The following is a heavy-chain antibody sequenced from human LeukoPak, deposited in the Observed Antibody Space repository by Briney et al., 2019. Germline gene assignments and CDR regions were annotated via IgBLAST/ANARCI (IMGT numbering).Heavy chain of an antibody. Sequence: ASVTVSYKASGYTFTSYYMHWVRQAPGQGLEGMGIINPSGGSTSYAQKFQGRVTMTRDMSTSTVYMELSSLRSEDTAVYYCAAETGGYDVGDAFDIWGQGTMVTVSS. CDR2: INPSGGST. V-gene: IGHV1-46*01. CDR3: AAETGGYDVGDAFDI. J-gene: IGHJ3*02. CDR1: GYTFTSYY. D-gene: IGHD5-12*01.